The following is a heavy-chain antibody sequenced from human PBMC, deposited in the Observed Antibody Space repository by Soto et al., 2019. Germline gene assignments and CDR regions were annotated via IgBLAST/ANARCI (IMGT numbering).Heavy chain of an antibody. V-gene: IGHV5-51*01. CDR1: GYSFTSYW. D-gene: IGHD3-9*01. CDR3: ASVRLARADYDILTGNAFDI. Sequence: GESLKISCKGSGYSFTSYWIGWVRQMPGKGLEWMGIIYPGDSDTRYSPSFQGQVTISADKSISTAYLQWSSLKASDTAMYYCASVRLARADYDILTGNAFDIWGQGTMVTVSS. J-gene: IGHJ3*02. CDR2: IYPGDSDT.